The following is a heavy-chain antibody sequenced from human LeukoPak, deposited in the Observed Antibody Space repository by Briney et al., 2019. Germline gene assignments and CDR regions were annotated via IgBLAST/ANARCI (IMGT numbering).Heavy chain of an antibody. CDR2: IYYSGST. CDR1: GGSISSSSYY. J-gene: IGHJ4*02. CDR3: AREDRGVFDY. D-gene: IGHD3-10*01. Sequence: PSETLSLTCTVSGGSISSSSYYWGWIRQPPGKGLEWIGSIYYSGSTNYNPSLKSRVTISVDTSKNQFSLKLSSVTAADTAVYYCAREDRGVFDYWGQGTLVTVSS. V-gene: IGHV4-39*07.